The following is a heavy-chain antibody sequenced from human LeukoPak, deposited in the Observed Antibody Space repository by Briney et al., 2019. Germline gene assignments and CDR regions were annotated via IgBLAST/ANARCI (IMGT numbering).Heavy chain of an antibody. V-gene: IGHV4-59*02. CDR2: IDHTGST. CDR1: GDSVSMHY. Sequence: SETLSLICSVSGDSVSMHYWSWIRQPPGKGLEWIGYIDHTGSTNYNPSLNSRVTISRDTSKNHFSLELSSVTAADTAVYFCARGRVSSSSWSSTYYYYFYMDVWGKGTTVTVSS. J-gene: IGHJ6*03. D-gene: IGHD6-13*01. CDR3: ARGRVSSSSWSSTYYYYFYMDV.